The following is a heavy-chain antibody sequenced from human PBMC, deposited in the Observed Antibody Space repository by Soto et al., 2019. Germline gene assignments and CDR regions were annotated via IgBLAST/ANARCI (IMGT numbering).Heavy chain of an antibody. Sequence: QVQLVQSGAEVKKPGASVKVSCKASGYTFTSYGISWVRQAPGQGLEWMGWISAYNGNTNHAQKLQGRDNMSTXXSXSXXYMELRSLRSDDTAVYYCAREDYGDYGVGYYGMDVWGQGTTVTVSS. D-gene: IGHD4-17*01. CDR3: AREDYGDYGVGYYGMDV. V-gene: IGHV1-18*01. CDR2: ISAYNGNT. J-gene: IGHJ6*02. CDR1: GYTFTSYG.